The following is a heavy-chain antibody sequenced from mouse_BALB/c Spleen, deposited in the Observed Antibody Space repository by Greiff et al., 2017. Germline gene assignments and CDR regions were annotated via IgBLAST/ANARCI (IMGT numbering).Heavy chain of an antibody. CDR2: IWAGGST. V-gene: IGHV2-9*02. J-gene: IGHJ2*01. Sequence: VQLVESGPGLVAPSQSLSITCTVSGFSLTSYGVHWIRQPPGKGLEWLGVIWAGGSTNYNSALMSRLSISKDNSKSQVFLKMNSLQTDDTAMYYCARALYGNYGYFDYWGQGTTLTVSS. D-gene: IGHD2-10*02. CDR3: ARALYGNYGYFDY. CDR1: GFSLTSYG.